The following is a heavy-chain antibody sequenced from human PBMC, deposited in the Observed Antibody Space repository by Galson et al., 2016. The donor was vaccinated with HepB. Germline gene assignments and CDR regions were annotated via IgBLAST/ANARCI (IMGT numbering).Heavy chain of an antibody. J-gene: IGHJ5*02. CDR1: GGSIISGDHY. CDR3: AREFVEILTGKGPDP. CDR2: IYYSGST. V-gene: IGHV4-30-4*01. Sequence: TLSLTCTVSGGSIISGDHYWSWIRQPPGKGLEWIGYIYYSGSTHYNPSLKSRVTISVDTSKNQFSLKLSSVTAADTAIYYCAREFVEILTGKGPDPWGQGTLVTVSS. D-gene: IGHD3-9*01.